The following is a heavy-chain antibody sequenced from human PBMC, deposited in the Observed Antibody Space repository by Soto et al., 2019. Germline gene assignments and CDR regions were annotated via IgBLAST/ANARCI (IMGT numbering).Heavy chain of an antibody. V-gene: IGHV4-59*08. CDR2: IYYAGTT. CDR1: DGSLSPNY. D-gene: IGHD3-22*01. CDR3: ARLGAYYQALDS. Sequence: QVQLQESGPGLVKPSETLSLRCTVSDGSLSPNYWTWIRQAPGKGLEWIGYIYYAGTTTFNPSLKSRVSISIDASKNEVPLKLASVTAADTAVYYCARLGAYYQALDSWGQGTLVTVSS. J-gene: IGHJ4*02.